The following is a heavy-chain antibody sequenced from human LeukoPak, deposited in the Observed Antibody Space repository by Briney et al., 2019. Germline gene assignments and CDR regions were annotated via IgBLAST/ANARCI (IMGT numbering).Heavy chain of an antibody. V-gene: IGHV3-48*04. D-gene: IGHD6-19*01. CDR3: ARDQIPSSSGWFRWYFDL. CDR2: ISSRSTNT. CDR1: GFTFSSYS. Sequence: GGSLRLSCAASGFTFSSYSMNWVRQAPGKGLECVAYISSRSTNTHYADSVKGRFTISRDNAKSSLYLQMNSLRAEDTAVYYCARDQIPSSSGWFRWYFDLWGRGTLVTVSS. J-gene: IGHJ2*01.